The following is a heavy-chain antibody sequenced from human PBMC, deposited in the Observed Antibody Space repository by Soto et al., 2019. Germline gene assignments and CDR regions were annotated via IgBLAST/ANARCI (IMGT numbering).Heavy chain of an antibody. V-gene: IGHV3-30*18. CDR2: ISYDGSNK. Sequence: AGGSLRLSCAASGFTFSSYGMHWVRQAPGKGLEWVAVISYDGSNKYYADSVKGRFTISRDNSKNTLYLQMNSLRAEDTAVYYCAKDRGGSYYYYYYGMDVWGQGTTVTVSS. J-gene: IGHJ6*02. D-gene: IGHD1-26*01. CDR3: AKDRGGSYYYYYYGMDV. CDR1: GFTFSSYG.